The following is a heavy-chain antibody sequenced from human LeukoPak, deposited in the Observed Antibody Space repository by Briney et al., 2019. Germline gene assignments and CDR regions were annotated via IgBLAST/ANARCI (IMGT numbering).Heavy chain of an antibody. J-gene: IGHJ4*02. CDR2: ISSDGSTT. V-gene: IGHV3-74*01. Sequence: PGGPLRLSCAASGFTFSNYWMHWVRQAPGKGLVWVSRISSDGSTTTYAGSVKGRFTISRDNAKNTMYLQMNSLRAEDTALYYCARVTEYSTAGMRYWGQGILVTVSS. CDR1: GFTFSNYW. D-gene: IGHD6-13*01. CDR3: ARVTEYSTAGMRY.